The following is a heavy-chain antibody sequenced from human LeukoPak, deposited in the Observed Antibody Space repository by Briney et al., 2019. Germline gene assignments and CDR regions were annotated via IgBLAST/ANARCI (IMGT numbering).Heavy chain of an antibody. J-gene: IGHJ4*02. CDR2: INPNSGGT. CDR3: AREYYYGSGSPENWGDY. Sequence: ASVKVSCKASGYTFTGYYMHWVRQAPGQGLEWMGWINPNSGGTNYAQKFQGRVTMTRDTSISTAYMELSRLRSDDTAVYYCAREYYYGSGSPENWGDYWGQGTLVTVSS. CDR1: GYTFTGYY. V-gene: IGHV1-2*02. D-gene: IGHD3-10*01.